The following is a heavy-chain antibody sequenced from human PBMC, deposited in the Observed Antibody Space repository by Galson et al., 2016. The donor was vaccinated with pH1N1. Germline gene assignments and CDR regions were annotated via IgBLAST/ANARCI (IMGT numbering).Heavy chain of an antibody. J-gene: IGHJ6*02. CDR3: ARNALIELASPSGMDV. CDR1: GFSFTSYT. CDR2: ISASVTYI. D-gene: IGHD5-24*01. Sequence: SLRLSCAASGFSFTSYTMNWVRQAPGKGLEWVSSISASVTYIYYADSVQGRFTLTRANAKQSVYLEMSSLRVEDTAVYYCARNALIELASPSGMDVWGQGTTVAVSS. V-gene: IGHV3-21*01.